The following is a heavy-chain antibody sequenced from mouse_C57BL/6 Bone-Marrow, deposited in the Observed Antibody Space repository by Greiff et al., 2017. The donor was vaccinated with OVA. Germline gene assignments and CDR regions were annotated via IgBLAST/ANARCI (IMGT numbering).Heavy chain of an antibody. Sequence: VQLKQPGAELVMPGASVKLSCKASGYTFTSYWMHWVKQRPGQGLEWIGEIDPSDSYTNYNQKFKGKSTLTVDKSSSTAYMQLSSLTAEDSAVYNCAYDYDEGFAYWGRGTVVTVTA. CDR3: AYDYDEGFAY. V-gene: IGHV1-69*01. J-gene: IGHJ3*01. D-gene: IGHD2-4*01. CDR1: GYTFTSYW. CDR2: IDPSDSYT.